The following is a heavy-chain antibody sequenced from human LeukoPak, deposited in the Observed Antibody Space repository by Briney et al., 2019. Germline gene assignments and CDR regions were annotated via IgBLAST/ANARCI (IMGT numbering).Heavy chain of an antibody. CDR3: ATLSNIVVVPAAMRAFDI. D-gene: IGHD2-2*01. J-gene: IGHJ3*02. CDR1: GFTFSSYA. CDR2: ISGSGGST. V-gene: IGHV3-23*01. Sequence: GGSLRLSCAASGFTFSSYAMSWVRQAPGKGLEWVSAISGSGGSTYYADSVRGRFTISRDNSKNTLYLQMNSLRAEDTAVYYCATLSNIVVVPAAMRAFDIWGQGTMVTVSS.